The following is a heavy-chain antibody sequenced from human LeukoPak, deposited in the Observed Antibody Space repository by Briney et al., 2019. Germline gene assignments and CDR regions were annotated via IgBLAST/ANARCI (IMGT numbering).Heavy chain of an antibody. CDR3: TTDSVVVTAPVHLDY. CDR2: IKSKTDGGTT. CDR1: GFTFSNAW. J-gene: IGHJ4*02. D-gene: IGHD2-21*02. V-gene: IGHV3-15*07. Sequence: GGSLRLSCAASGFTFSNAWMNWVRQAPGKGLEWVGRIKSKTDGGTTDYAAPVKGRFTISRDDSKNTLYLQVNSLKTEDTAVYYCTTDSVVVTAPVHLDYWGQGTLVTVSS.